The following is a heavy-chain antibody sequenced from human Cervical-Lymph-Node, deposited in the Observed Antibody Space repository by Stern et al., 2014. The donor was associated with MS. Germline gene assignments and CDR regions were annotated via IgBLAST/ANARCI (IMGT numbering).Heavy chain of an antibody. D-gene: IGHD2-15*01. CDR1: GFIFSNYA. CDR3: GRDTCRGGGCYFRC. J-gene: IGHJ4*02. CDR2: VSNEGSKQ. Sequence: VQLVQSGGGVVQPGRSLRLSCAASGFIFSNYAMHWVRQAPGKGLDWVAFVSNEGSKQFYADSVKGRFTISRDNANNTLYLQMNSLRPEDTAVYYCGRDTCRGGGCYFRCWGQGILITVSS. V-gene: IGHV3-30-3*01.